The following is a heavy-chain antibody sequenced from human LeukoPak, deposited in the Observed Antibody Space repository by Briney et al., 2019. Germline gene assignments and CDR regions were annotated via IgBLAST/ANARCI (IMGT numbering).Heavy chain of an antibody. V-gene: IGHV3-11*01. D-gene: IGHD3-9*01. CDR2: ITNSGTTI. CDR3: ARDGHYDILTGYFQD. CDR1: GFTLSNAW. Sequence: GGSLRLSCAASGFTLSNAWMSWIRQAPGKGLEWVSYITNSGTTIYYADSVKGRFTISRDNAKNSLYLQMNSLRAEDTAVYYCARDGHYDILTGYFQDWGQGTLVTVSS. J-gene: IGHJ1*01.